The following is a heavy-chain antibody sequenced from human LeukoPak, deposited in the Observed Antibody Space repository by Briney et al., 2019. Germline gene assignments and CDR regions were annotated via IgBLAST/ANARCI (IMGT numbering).Heavy chain of an antibody. V-gene: IGHV1-69*05. CDR3: AREEIYYDSSGYYYGPYFDY. CDR1: GGTFSSYA. CDR2: IIPIFGTA. D-gene: IGHD3-22*01. Sequence: GASVKVSCKASGGTFSSYAISWVRQAPGQGLEWMGGIIPIFGTANYAQKFQGRVTMTRDTSTSAVYMELSSLRSEDTAVYYCAREEIYYDSSGYYYGPYFDYWGQGTLVTVSS. J-gene: IGHJ4*02.